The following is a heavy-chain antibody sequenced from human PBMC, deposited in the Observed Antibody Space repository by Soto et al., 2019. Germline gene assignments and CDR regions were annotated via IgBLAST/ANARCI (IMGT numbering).Heavy chain of an antibody. J-gene: IGHJ4*02. CDR3: TKPGYCSGGSCYFDY. CDR2: FSGSGGST. V-gene: IGHV3-23*01. D-gene: IGHD2-15*01. CDR1: GFTFYSYA. Sequence: EVQLLESGGGLVQPGGSLRLSCAASGFTFYSYAMSWVRQAPGKGLEWVSGFSGSGGSTHYADSVKGRFTISRDNSKNTLYLQMNSLRAEDTAVYYCTKPGYCSGGSCYFDYWGQGTLVTVSS.